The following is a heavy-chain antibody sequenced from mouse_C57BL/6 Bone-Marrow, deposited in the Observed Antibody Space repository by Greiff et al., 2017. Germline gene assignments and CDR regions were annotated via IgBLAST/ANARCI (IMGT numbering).Heavy chain of an antibody. CDR3: SRNRRFAY. Sequence: EVKLMESGPGLVKPSQSLSLTCSVTGYSITSGYYWNWLRPFPGNQLDWMGYISYDGTNNYNPSLKNRISITRDTFKNQFFLKLNTVTTEDTATYYCSRNRRFAYWGQGTLVTVSA. V-gene: IGHV3-6*01. J-gene: IGHJ3*01. CDR1: GYSITSGYY. CDR2: ISYDGTN.